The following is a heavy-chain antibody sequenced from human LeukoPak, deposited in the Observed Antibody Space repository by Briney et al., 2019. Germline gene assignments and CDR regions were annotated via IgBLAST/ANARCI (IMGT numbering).Heavy chain of an antibody. CDR2: INWNGEAI. Sequence: GGSLRLSCATSGFTFDDFGMAWVRQVPGKGPEWVSGINWNGEAIAYRDSVKGRFTISRDSARRSVYLQMNSLRDEDTALYYCAKEKGANWDPFDYWGRGTLVIVSS. D-gene: IGHD7-27*01. J-gene: IGHJ4*02. CDR3: AKEKGANWDPFDY. V-gene: IGHV3-20*04. CDR1: GFTFDDFG.